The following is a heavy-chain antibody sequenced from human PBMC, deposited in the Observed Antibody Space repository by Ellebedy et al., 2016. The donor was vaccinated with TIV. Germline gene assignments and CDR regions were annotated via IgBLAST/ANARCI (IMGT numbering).Heavy chain of an antibody. J-gene: IGHJ4*02. CDR1: GGSISSRSYY. CDR3: ASRSYDSSGYWWFDY. D-gene: IGHD3-22*01. CDR2: IQYSGST. Sequence: MPSETLSLTCTVSGGSISSRSYYWGWIRQPPGKGLEWIGSIQYSGSTYYNPSLRSRVTISVDPSKNQFSLKLSSVTAADTAVYYCASRSYDSSGYWWFDYWGQGTPVTVSS. V-gene: IGHV4-39*01.